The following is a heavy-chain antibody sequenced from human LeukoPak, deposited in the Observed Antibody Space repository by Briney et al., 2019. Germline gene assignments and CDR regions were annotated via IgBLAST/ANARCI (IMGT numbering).Heavy chain of an antibody. CDR2: LYSGGST. Sequence: GGSLRLSCAASGFTFSSYWMHWVRQAPGKGLEWVSVLYSGGSTYYADSVKGRFTISRDNSKNTLYLQMNSLRAEDTAVYYCASGYSSSWYSADFDYWGQGTLVTVSS. CDR1: GFTFSSYW. J-gene: IGHJ4*02. CDR3: ASGYSSSWYSADFDY. V-gene: IGHV3-66*01. D-gene: IGHD6-13*01.